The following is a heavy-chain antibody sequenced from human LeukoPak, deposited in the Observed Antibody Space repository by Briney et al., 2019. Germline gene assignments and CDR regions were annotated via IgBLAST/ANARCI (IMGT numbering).Heavy chain of an antibody. Sequence: ADPLTLHCNVSSGTTSSGDYYWSWIRQPPGKGLDRIGYIYYSGSTHYNPFLKSRVTISVDTSKNQFSLKLSSVPAADTAVYYCASAPFYGDYYYYYGMDVWGKGTTVTVSS. CDR1: SGTTSSGDYY. D-gene: IGHD4-17*01. J-gene: IGHJ6*04. CDR3: ASAPFYGDYYYYYGMDV. V-gene: IGHV4-30-4*01. CDR2: IYYSGST.